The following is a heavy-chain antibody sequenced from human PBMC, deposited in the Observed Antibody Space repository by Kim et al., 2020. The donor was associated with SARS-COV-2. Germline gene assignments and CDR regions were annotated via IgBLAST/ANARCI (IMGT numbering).Heavy chain of an antibody. CDR1: GFTFTSSA. CDR2: IVVGSGNT. CDR3: AAPPGVEDDAFDI. J-gene: IGHJ3*02. V-gene: IGHV1-58*01. Sequence: SVKVSCKASGFTFTSSAVQWVRQARGQRLEWIGWIVVGSGNTNYAQKFQERVTITRDMSTSTAYMELSSLRSEDTAVYYCAAPPGVEDDAFDIWGQGTMVTVSS. D-gene: IGHD2-15*01.